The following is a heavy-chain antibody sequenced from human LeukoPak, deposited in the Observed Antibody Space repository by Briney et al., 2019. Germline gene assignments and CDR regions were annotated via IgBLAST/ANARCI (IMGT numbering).Heavy chain of an antibody. CDR3: ARSGVVTLLFDY. CDR1: GGSISSSSYY. Sequence: LETLSLTCTVSGGSISSSSYYWGWIRQPPGKGLEWIGSIYYSGSTYYNPSLKSRVTISVDTSKNQFSLKLSSVTAADTAVYYCARSGVVTLLFDYWGQGTLVTVSS. D-gene: IGHD2-2*01. CDR2: IYYSGST. V-gene: IGHV4-39*07. J-gene: IGHJ4*02.